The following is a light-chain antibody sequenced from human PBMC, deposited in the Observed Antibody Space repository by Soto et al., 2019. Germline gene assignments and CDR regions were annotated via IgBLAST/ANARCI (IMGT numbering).Light chain of an antibody. CDR3: QSYDSSLSAHV. CDR2: GNS. CDR1: SSNIGAGYD. J-gene: IGLJ1*01. Sequence: QSALTQPPSVSGAPGQRVTISCTGSSSNIGAGYDVHWYQQLPGTAPKLLIYGNSNRPSGVPDRFSGSKSGTSASLAITGLQAEDEADYYCQSYDSSLSAHVFGTGIKVTVL. V-gene: IGLV1-40*01.